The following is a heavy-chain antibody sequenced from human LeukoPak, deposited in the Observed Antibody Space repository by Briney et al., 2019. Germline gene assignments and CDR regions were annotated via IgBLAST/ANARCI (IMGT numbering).Heavy chain of an antibody. CDR3: ARERTGIAAAADY. Sequence: ASVKVSCKASGYTFTSHGISWVRQAPGQGLEWMGWISAYNGHTNYAQKIQGRVTMTTDSSTSTAYMELRSLRSDDTAVYYCARERTGIAAAADYWGQGTLVTVSS. CDR1: GYTFTSHG. D-gene: IGHD6-13*01. J-gene: IGHJ4*02. CDR2: ISAYNGHT. V-gene: IGHV1-18*01.